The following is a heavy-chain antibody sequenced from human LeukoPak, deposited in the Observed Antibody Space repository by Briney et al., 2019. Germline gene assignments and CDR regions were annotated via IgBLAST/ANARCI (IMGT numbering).Heavy chain of an antibody. CDR2: IIPIFGTA. J-gene: IGHJ4*02. CDR1: GGTFSSYA. Sequence: SVKVSCKASGGTFSSYAISWVRQAPGQGLEWMGGIIPIFGTANYAQKFQGRVTITADESTSTAYMELSSLRSEDTAVYYCAGDNGSSGKFDYWGQGTLVTVSS. D-gene: IGHD6-6*01. V-gene: IGHV1-69*13. CDR3: AGDNGSSGKFDY.